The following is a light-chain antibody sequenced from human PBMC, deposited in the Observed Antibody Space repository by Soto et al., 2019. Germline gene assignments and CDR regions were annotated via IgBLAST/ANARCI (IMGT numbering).Light chain of an antibody. V-gene: IGKV3-20*01. CDR3: QQYGSSPPIT. Sequence: IEIKKSPTILPASTEERATLSCRASQTVSRNLAWYQQRPGQAPRLLIYDASSRATGIPDRFSGSGSGTDFTLTISRLEPEDSAVYYCQQYGSSPPITFGQGTRLEI. CDR1: QTVSRN. J-gene: IGKJ5*01. CDR2: DAS.